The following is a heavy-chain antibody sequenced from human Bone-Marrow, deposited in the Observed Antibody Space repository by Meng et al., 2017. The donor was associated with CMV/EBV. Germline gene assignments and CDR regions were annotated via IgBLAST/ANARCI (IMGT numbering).Heavy chain of an antibody. CDR3: ARHGGWLDF. V-gene: IGHV3-7*01. Sequence: GESLKISCAASGFTFSTYWMGWVRQAPGKGLEWVANIKPDGSEKQYVDSVKGRFTISRDNAENSLYLQMNSLRVEDTAVYYCARHGGWLDFWGQGTLVTFSS. D-gene: IGHD5-24*01. CDR2: IKPDGSEK. J-gene: IGHJ4*02. CDR1: GFTFSTYW.